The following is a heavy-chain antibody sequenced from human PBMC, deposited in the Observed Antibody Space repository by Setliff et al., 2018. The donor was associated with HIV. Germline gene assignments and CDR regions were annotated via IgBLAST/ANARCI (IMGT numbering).Heavy chain of an antibody. Sequence: GGSLRLSCAASGFTFSSNFMSWVRQAPGKGLEWVSVIYSGGSTFYADSLKGRFTISRDNAKNSLFLDMNSLRAEDTAVYYCARVLLITNPVYGVVSNWFDPWGQGTLVTVSS. CDR3: ARVLLITNPVYGVVSNWFDP. D-gene: IGHD3-3*01. CDR2: IYSGGST. J-gene: IGHJ5*02. CDR1: GFTFSSNF. V-gene: IGHV3-53*01.